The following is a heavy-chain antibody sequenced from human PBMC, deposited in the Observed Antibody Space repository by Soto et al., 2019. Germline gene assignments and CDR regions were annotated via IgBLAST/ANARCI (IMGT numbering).Heavy chain of an antibody. J-gene: IGHJ4*02. CDR1: GGSMRNYF. Sequence: SQTLSLTCTVSGGSMRNYFWTWIRQPPGKGLEWIGYIHYSGTTSFFPSYNPSLRSRVTISEDTSKNQLSLKLLSVTTADTAVYFCAAGEASSRNLAPYYLDFWGQGTLVTVSS. CDR3: AAGEASSRNLAPYYLDF. CDR2: IHYSGTT. V-gene: IGHV4-59*01. D-gene: IGHD6-13*01.